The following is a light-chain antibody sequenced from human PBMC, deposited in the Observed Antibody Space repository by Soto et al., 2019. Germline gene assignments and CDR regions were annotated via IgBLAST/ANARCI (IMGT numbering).Light chain of an antibody. CDR2: DVS. J-gene: IGLJ2*01. Sequence: QSVLTQPASVSGSPGQSITISCTGTNSDIGGYNYVSWYQQHPGKAPKLMIYDVSNRPSGVSYRFSVSKSGNTASLTISGLQAEEEADYYCSSYTSRSTLGVFGGGTKLTVL. CDR1: NSDIGGYNY. V-gene: IGLV2-14*03. CDR3: SSYTSRSTLGV.